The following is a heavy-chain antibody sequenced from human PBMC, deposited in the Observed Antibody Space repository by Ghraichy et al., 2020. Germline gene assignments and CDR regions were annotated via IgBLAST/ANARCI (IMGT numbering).Heavy chain of an antibody. CDR3: ARMSSTGSYGYYYYYYMDV. J-gene: IGHJ6*03. D-gene: IGHD1-26*01. CDR1: GFSLSTSGMC. Sequence: SGPTLVKPTQTLTLTCTFSGFSLSTSGMCVSWIRQPPGKALEWLARIDWDDDKYYSTSLKTRLTISKDTSKNQVVLTMTNMDPVDTATYYCARMSSTGSYGYYYYYYMDVWGKGTTVTVSS. V-gene: IGHV2-70*11. CDR2: IDWDDDK.